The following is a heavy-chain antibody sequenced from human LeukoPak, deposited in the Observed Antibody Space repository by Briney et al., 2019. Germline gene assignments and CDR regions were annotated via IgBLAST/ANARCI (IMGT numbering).Heavy chain of an antibody. Sequence: SETLSLTCTVSGGSISSSSYYWGWIRQPPGKGLEWIGSIYYSGSTYYNPSLKSRVTISVDTSKNQFSLKLSSVTAADTAVYYCARGRRRIAAAGTIRFDPWGQGTLVTVSS. J-gene: IGHJ5*02. V-gene: IGHV4-39*01. CDR1: GGSISSSSYY. CDR3: ARGRRRIAAAGTIRFDP. D-gene: IGHD6-13*01. CDR2: IYYSGST.